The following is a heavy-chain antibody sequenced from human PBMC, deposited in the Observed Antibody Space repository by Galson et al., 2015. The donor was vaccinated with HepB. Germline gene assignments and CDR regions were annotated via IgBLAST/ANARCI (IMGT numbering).Heavy chain of an antibody. D-gene: IGHD3-3*01. V-gene: IGHV3-9*01. CDR2: IRWDRGSI. CDR1: GFTFDDYA. J-gene: IGHJ4*02. Sequence: FLRLSCAACGFTFDDYAMHWVRHAAGLGLEWVSGIRWDRGSIGYADSVNCRFTSFRDNAQNCLYLQMNSLRAEATALYYCATQPLRFLEWFLDYWGQGTLVPVSS. CDR3: ATQPLRFLEWFLDY.